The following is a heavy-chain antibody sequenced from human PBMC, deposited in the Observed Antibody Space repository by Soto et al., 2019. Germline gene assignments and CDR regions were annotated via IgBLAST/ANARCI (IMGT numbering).Heavy chain of an antibody. V-gene: IGHV3-9*01. Sequence: GGTLRLSCPASGFSFDDYAMHWVRQAPGKGLEWVSGISWNSGSIGYADSVRGRFTISRDNAKNSLYLQMNSLRAEDTALYYCAKTDYWGQGTLVTVSS. CDR3: AKTDY. J-gene: IGHJ4*02. CDR1: GFSFDDYA. CDR2: ISWNSGSI.